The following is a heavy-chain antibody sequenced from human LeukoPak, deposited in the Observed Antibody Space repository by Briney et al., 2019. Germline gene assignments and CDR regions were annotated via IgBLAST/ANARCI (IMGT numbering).Heavy chain of an antibody. V-gene: IGHV1-18*01. CDR3: ARDVPGSIGTTARFDP. D-gene: IGHD1-1*01. Sequence: ISXXRXAXGXXLXXXXXXSSHNCNTNYAQKFHGRLTMTTDTSTSTAYMELRSLRSDDTSVYYCARDVPGSIGTTARFDPWGQGTLVTVSS. J-gene: IGHJ5*02. CDR2: XSSHNCNT.